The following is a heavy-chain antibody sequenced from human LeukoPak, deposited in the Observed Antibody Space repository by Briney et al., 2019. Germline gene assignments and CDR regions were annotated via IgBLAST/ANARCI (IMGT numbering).Heavy chain of an antibody. CDR2: INPNSGGT. CDR3: ARNYLSGRNQIDY. J-gene: IGHJ4*02. D-gene: IGHD3-10*01. Sequence: ASVKVSCKASGYTFTAYFMHWVRQAPGQGLEWMGWINPNSGGTNYEQKFQGRVTVTRDTSLSTAYMELSRLGSDDTAVYYCARNYLSGRNQIDYWGQGTLVTVSS. V-gene: IGHV1-2*02. CDR1: GYTFTAYF.